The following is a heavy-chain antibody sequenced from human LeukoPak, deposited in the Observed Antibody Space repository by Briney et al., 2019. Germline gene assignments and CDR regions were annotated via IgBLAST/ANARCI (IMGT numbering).Heavy chain of an antibody. J-gene: IGHJ4*02. CDR3: ARNTMAAAGSFDY. Sequence: PSETLSLTCTVSGGSISSYYWSWIRQPPGRGLEWIGYIYYSGSTTYNPSLKSRVTISVDTSKNQFSLKRSSVTAADTAVYYCARNTMAAAGSFDYWGQGTLVTVSS. V-gene: IGHV4-59*01. D-gene: IGHD6-13*01. CDR2: IYYSGST. CDR1: GGSISSYY.